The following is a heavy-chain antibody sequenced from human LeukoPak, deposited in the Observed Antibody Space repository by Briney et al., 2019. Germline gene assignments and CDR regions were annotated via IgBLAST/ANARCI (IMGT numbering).Heavy chain of an antibody. J-gene: IGHJ4*02. CDR3: AKDLAFSGGLDH. D-gene: IGHD1-26*01. V-gene: IGHV3-30*18. CDR2: ISTDGRTK. CDR1: GFTFGSYG. Sequence: GRALRLSCVASGFTFGSYGMHWIRQAPGKGLEWVALISTDGRTKFYVDSVKGRFTVSRDNSKNTVYLQMNSLRTDDTAVYYCAKDLAFSGGLDHWGQGTVVSVSS.